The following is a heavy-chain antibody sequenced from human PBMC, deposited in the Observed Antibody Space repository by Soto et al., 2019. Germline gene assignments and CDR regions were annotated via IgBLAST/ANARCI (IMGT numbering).Heavy chain of an antibody. CDR1: GFTFSDYY. CDR3: ARGLVVATGVPYYFDY. Sequence: PGGSLRLSCAASGFTFSDYYMCWVRQAPGKGLEWVANIKQDGSEKYYVDSVKGRFTISRDNAKNSLYLQMNGLRAEDTAVYYCARGLVVATGVPYYFDYWGQGTLVTISS. CDR2: IKQDGSEK. V-gene: IGHV3-7*01. J-gene: IGHJ4*02. D-gene: IGHD5-12*01.